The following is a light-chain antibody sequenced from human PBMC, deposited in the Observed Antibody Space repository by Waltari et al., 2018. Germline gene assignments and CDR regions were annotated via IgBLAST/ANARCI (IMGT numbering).Light chain of an antibody. CDR3: CSYAGSYILV. J-gene: IGLJ2*01. CDR1: SSDVGYYNY. V-gene: IGLV2-11*01. Sequence: QSALTQPRSVSGSPGQSVTISCTVTSSDVGYYNYVSWYQQRPGKAPRLILYDVTKRPSGVPDRFSGSKSGNTASLTISGLQAEDEADFYCCSYAGSYILVFGGGTKLTVL. CDR2: DVT.